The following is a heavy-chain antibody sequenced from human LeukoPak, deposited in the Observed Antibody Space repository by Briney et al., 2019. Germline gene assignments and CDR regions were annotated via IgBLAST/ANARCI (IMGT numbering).Heavy chain of an antibody. D-gene: IGHD6-13*01. CDR1: GFTFSSYW. CDR3: AREGDSSSVGWFDP. V-gene: IGHV3-7*03. CDR2: IKQDGSEK. Sequence: GGSLRLSCATSGFTFSSYWMSWVRQAPGKGLEWVANIKQDGSEKYYVDSVKGRFTISRDNAKNSLYLQMNSLRAEDTAVYYCAREGDSSSVGWFDPWGQGTLVTVSS. J-gene: IGHJ5*02.